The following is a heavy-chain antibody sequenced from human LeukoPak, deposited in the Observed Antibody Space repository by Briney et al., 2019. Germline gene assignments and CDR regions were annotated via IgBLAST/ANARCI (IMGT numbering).Heavy chain of an antibody. Sequence: GASVKVSSKASGYTFTGYYMHWVRQAPGQGLEWMGWINPNSGGTNYAQKFQGRVTMTRDTSISTAYMELSRLRSDDTAVYYCAGDGDGGGLSPSSKRNYYYYGMDVWGQGTTVTVSS. CDR3: AGDGDGGGLSPSSKRNYYYYGMDV. CDR1: GYTFTGYY. CDR2: INPNSGGT. J-gene: IGHJ6*02. V-gene: IGHV1-2*02. D-gene: IGHD2-8*02.